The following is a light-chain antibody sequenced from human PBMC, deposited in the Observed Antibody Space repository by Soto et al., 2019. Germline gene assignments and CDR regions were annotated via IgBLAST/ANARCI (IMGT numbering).Light chain of an antibody. J-gene: IGLJ1*01. CDR2: EVS. CDR3: SSYTSSSTLAV. V-gene: IGLV2-14*01. Sequence: QSVLTQPASVSGSPGQSVTISCPGTSSDVGGYNYVSWYQHHPGKAPKLTIYEVSNRPPGVSTRVSGSKSGNTASLTISGLQAEDEADYYCSSYTSSSTLAVFGTGTKVTVL. CDR1: SSDVGGYNY.